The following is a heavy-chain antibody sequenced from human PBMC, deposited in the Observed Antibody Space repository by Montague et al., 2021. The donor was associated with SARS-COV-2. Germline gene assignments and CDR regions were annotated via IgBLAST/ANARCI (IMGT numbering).Heavy chain of an antibody. Sequence: SLRLSCAASGFTFRSFWMSWVRQAPGKGLKWVANIKQDGSEKYYLDSVEGRFTISRDNAKNSLFLQMNSLRGDDTAVYYCVRALGSGDFDFWGRGTTVTVS. D-gene: IGHD3-3*01. J-gene: IGHJ3*01. V-gene: IGHV3-7*03. CDR2: IKQDGSEK. CDR1: GFTFRSFW. CDR3: VRALGSGDFDF.